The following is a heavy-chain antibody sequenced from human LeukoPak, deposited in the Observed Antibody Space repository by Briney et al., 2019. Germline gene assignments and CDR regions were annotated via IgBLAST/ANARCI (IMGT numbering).Heavy chain of an antibody. D-gene: IGHD6-13*01. CDR3: ARILFGYSRSWWIMDV. Sequence: GGSLRLSCAASGFIFSSYSMNWVRQAPGKGLEWVSYISSSSSTIYYADSVKGRFTISRDNAKNSLYLQMNSLRAEDTAVYYCARILFGYSRSWWIMDVWGKGTTVTVSS. CDR1: GFIFSSYS. V-gene: IGHV3-48*04. J-gene: IGHJ6*03. CDR2: ISSSSSTI.